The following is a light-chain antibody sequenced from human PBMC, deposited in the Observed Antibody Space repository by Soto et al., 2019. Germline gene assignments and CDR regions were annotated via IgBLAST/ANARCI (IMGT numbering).Light chain of an antibody. CDR1: SSDVGGYNY. V-gene: IGLV2-11*01. Sequence: QSALTQPRSVSGSPGQSVTFSCTGTSSDVGGYNYVSWYQQHPGKAPKLLIFDVTNRPSGVPDRFSGSKSGNTASLTISGLQAEDEADYYCCSYAGSYTWVFGGGTKLTVL. CDR3: CSYAGSYTWV. CDR2: DVT. J-gene: IGLJ3*02.